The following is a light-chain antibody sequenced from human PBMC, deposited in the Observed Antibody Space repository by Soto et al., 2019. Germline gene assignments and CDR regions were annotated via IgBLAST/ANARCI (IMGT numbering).Light chain of an antibody. CDR3: QQYNNWPKG. CDR2: GAS. CDR1: QSVSSN. Sequence: EIVMTQSPATLSVSPGERATLSCRASQSVSSNLAWYQQKPGQAPRLLIYGASTRATGIPARFSGSGSGTEFTPTISSLQSEDFAVYYCQQYNNWPKGFGQGTKLEIK. J-gene: IGKJ2*03. V-gene: IGKV3-15*01.